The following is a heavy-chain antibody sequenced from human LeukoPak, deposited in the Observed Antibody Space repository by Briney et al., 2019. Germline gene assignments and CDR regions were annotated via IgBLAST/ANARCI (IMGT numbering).Heavy chain of an antibody. Sequence: PSETLSLTCTVSGGSISSYYWSWIRQPAGKGLEWIGRIYTSGSTYYNPSLKSRVTISVDTSKNQFSLKLSSVTAADTAVYYCARQTSTVTMYYFDYWGQGTLVTVSS. D-gene: IGHD4-17*01. CDR1: GGSISSYY. CDR2: IYTSGST. J-gene: IGHJ4*02. V-gene: IGHV4-4*07. CDR3: ARQTSTVTMYYFDY.